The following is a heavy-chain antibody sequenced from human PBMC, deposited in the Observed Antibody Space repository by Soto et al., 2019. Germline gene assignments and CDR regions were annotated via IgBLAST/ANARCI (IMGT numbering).Heavy chain of an antibody. Sequence: GGSLRLSCAASGLTFSSYAMSWVRQAPGKGLEWVSAISGSGGSTYYADSVKGRFTISRDNSKNTLYLQMNSLRAEDTAVYYCAKDLLSGITMIVVVINLYFDYWGKGTLVTVSS. J-gene: IGHJ4*02. CDR3: AKDLLSGITMIVVVINLYFDY. CDR2: ISGSGGST. CDR1: GLTFSSYA. D-gene: IGHD3-22*01. V-gene: IGHV3-23*01.